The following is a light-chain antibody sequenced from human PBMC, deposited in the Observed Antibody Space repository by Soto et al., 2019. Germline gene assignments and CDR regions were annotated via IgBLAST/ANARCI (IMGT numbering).Light chain of an antibody. CDR3: QSFDNGRNGFYV. CDR1: SSNIGAGYD. J-gene: IGLJ1*01. CDR2: DKN. Sequence: QSVLTQPPSVSGAPGQRVTISCTGTSSNIGAGYDVHWYQQLPGTTTKLLIFDKNHRPPGVPDRFSGSKSGTSSSLAITGLQADDEADYYCQSFDNGRNGFYVFGAGTKLTVL. V-gene: IGLV1-40*01.